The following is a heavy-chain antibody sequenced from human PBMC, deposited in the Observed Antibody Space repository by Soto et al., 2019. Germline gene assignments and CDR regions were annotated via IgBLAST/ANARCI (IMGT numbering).Heavy chain of an antibody. CDR2: IDPSDSYT. V-gene: IGHV5-10-1*01. Sequence: GESLKISCKGSGYSFTSYWISWVRQMPGKGLEWMGRIDPSDSYTNYSPSFQGHVTISADKSISTAYLQWSSLKASDTDMYYCARLSAAGEISLNYYYYGMDVWGQGTTVTVSS. CDR3: ARLSAAGEISLNYYYYGMDV. CDR1: GYSFTSYW. D-gene: IGHD3-16*01. J-gene: IGHJ6*02.